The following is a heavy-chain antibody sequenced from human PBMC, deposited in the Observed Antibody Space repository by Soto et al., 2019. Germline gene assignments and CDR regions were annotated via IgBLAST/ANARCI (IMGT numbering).Heavy chain of an antibody. CDR1: GGSINYNSYY. V-gene: IGHV4-39*02. CDR3: ARLVVVAPVANA. D-gene: IGHD2-2*01. CDR2: IFYTGTT. J-gene: IGHJ5*02. Sequence: QLKLQESGPGLVKPSETLSLTCSVSGGSINYNSYYWGWIRQPPGKGLERVGGIFYTGTTYYSPSLKDRVTISVDTSKNSFSLNLTSVTAADTAVYFCARLVVVAPVANAWGQGTLVTVSS.